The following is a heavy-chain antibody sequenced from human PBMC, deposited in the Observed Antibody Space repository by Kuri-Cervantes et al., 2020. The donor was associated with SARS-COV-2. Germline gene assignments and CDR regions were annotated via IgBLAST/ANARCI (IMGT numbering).Heavy chain of an antibody. CDR3: ASVPGIGYYFDY. V-gene: IGHV4-39*01. D-gene: IGHD3-10*01. CDR1: GGSISSPPYH. Sequence: GSLRLSCVVSGGSISSPPYHWGWVRQAPGKGLEWIGSRFSSGYSYYNPSLKSRATISGDTTKNQFSLKLSSVTAADTAVYYCASVPGIGYYFDYWGQGTLVTVSS. J-gene: IGHJ4*02. CDR2: RFSSGYS.